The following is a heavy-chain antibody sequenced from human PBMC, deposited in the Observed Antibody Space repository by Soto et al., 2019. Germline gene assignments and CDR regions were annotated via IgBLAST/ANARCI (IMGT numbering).Heavy chain of an antibody. CDR1: GYTFSTYA. V-gene: IGHV1-3*01. Sequence: ASVKVSCKASGYTFSTYALHWVRQAAGQGLEWMGWINGGNGHTRYSQKFKDRVTISRDTPASTAYMELSGLRSEDTAVYYCARGKVMEENYYYRMDVWGQGTTVTVSS. CDR2: INGGNGHT. D-gene: IGHD1-1*01. CDR3: ARGKVMEENYYYRMDV. J-gene: IGHJ6*02.